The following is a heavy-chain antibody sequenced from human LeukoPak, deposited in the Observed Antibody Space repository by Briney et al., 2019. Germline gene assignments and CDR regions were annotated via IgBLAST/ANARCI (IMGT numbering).Heavy chain of an antibody. CDR1: GGSISSSSYY. V-gene: IGHV4-39*01. CDR2: IYYSGST. CDR3: ARFGSGWYRRGGYFDY. D-gene: IGHD6-19*01. J-gene: IGHJ4*02. Sequence: SETLSLTCTVSGGSISSSSYYWGWIRQPPGKGLEWLGSIYYSGSTYYNPSLKSRVTISVDTSKNQFSLKLSSVTAADTAVYYCARFGSGWYRRGGYFDYWGQGTLVTVSS.